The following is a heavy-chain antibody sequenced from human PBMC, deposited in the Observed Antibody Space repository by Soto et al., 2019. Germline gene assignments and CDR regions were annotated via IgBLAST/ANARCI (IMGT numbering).Heavy chain of an antibody. CDR1: GFTFSSYG. CDR3: ANGHYGCYVSVDY. J-gene: IGHJ4*02. CDR2: ISFDGSNK. Sequence: QVQLVESGGGVVQPGRSLRLSCAASGFTFSSYGMHWVRQAPGKGLEWVAVISFDGSNKYYADSVKGRFTISRDNXKNTLYLQMTSLRAEDTAVYYCANGHYGCYVSVDYGGQGTLVTVSS. D-gene: IGHD2-15*01. V-gene: IGHV3-30*18.